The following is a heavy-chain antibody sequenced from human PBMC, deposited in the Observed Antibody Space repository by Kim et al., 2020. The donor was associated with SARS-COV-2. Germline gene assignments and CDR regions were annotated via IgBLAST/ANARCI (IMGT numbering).Heavy chain of an antibody. J-gene: IGHJ6*02. CDR1: GFTFSSYA. Sequence: GGSLRLSCAASGFTFSSYAMSWVRQAPGKGLEWVSAISGSGGSTYYADSVKGRFTISRDNSKNTLYLQMNSLRAEDTAVYYCATPEVERRGNYYYYGMDVWGQGTTGTVSS. V-gene: IGHV3-23*01. CDR3: ATPEVERRGNYYYYGMDV. D-gene: IGHD1-1*01. CDR2: ISGSGGST.